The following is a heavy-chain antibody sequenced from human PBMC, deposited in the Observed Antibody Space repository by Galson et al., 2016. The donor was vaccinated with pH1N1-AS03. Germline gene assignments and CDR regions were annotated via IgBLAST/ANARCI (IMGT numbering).Heavy chain of an antibody. CDR2: ISSSSRFI. J-gene: IGHJ4*02. D-gene: IGHD3-22*01. V-gene: IGHV3-21*01. Sequence: SLRLSCAASGFTFSTYTMNWVRQAPGKGLEWVAYISSSSRFIYYADAVQGRFTISKDSHKNSVYLHMNGLRADDTAVYYCERDGGYSSGWIDFWGQGTLVSVSS. CDR1: GFTFSTYT. CDR3: ERDGGYSSGWIDF.